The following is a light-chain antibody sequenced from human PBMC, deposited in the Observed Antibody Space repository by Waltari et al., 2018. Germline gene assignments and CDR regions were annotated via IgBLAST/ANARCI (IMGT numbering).Light chain of an antibody. Sequence: DIQMTQSPSTLSASVGDTINITCRASQPIDTWLAWYLKKPGKAPNLLLDMASTYCIVVSRIVKGSGSSTEFTLTVTGLQPDDFATYYCQQYSDFRTFGPGTRV. CDR3: QQYSDFRT. CDR1: QPIDTW. CDR2: MAS. J-gene: IGKJ3*01. V-gene: IGKV1-5*03.